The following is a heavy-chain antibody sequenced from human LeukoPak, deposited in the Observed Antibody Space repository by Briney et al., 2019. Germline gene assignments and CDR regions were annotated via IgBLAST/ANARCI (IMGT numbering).Heavy chain of an antibody. CDR2: VYLGDSDT. CDR1: AYSSTSYW. D-gene: IGHD5-12*01. V-gene: IGHV5-51*01. CDR3: ARELNSGSPLDP. Sequence: GESLKISCKGSAYSSTSYWIGWVRHMPGKGLEWMGIVYLGDSDTRYSPSFQGQVTISADKSISTAYLQWSSLKASDTAMYYCARELNSGSPLDPWGQGTLVTVSS. J-gene: IGHJ5*02.